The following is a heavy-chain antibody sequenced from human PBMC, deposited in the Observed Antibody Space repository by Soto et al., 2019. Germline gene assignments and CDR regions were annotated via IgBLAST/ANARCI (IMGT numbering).Heavy chain of an antibody. D-gene: IGHD2-2*01. Sequence: GGSLRLSCAASGFTFSSYWMSWVRQAPGKGLEWVANIKQDGSEKYYVDSVKGRFTISRDNAKNSLYLQMNSLRAEDTAVYYCARGVVPAAHPNDYYYYYMDVWGKGTTVTVSS. CDR2: IKQDGSEK. V-gene: IGHV3-7*01. CDR3: ARGVVPAAHPNDYYYYYMDV. CDR1: GFTFSSYW. J-gene: IGHJ6*03.